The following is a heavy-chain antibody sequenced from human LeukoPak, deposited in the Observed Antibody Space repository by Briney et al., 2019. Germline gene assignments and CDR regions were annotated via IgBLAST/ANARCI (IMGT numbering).Heavy chain of an antibody. D-gene: IGHD5-12*01. CDR2: ISSTSSTL. Sequence: GGSLRLSCAAPGFTFSGYSMTWVRQPPGKGLEWVSYISSTSSTLLYTDSVKGRFIISRDNAKNSLYLQMNSLRAEDTAVYYCARESAYAFDYWGQGILVTVSS. V-gene: IGHV3-48*01. CDR3: ARESAYAFDY. CDR1: GFTFSGYS. J-gene: IGHJ4*02.